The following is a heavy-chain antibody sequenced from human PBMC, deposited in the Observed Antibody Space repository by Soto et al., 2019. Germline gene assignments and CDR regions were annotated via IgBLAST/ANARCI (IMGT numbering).Heavy chain of an antibody. V-gene: IGHV4-30-2*01. CDR1: GGSISSGGYS. CDR3: ARLRCSGGSCYEIDP. Sequence: SETLSLTCAVSGGSISSGGYSWSWIRQPPGKGLEWIGYIYHSGSTYYNPSLKSRVTISVDRSKNQFSLKLSSVTAADTAVYYCARLRCSGGSCYEIDPWGQGTLVTVSS. CDR2: IYHSGST. D-gene: IGHD2-15*01. J-gene: IGHJ5*02.